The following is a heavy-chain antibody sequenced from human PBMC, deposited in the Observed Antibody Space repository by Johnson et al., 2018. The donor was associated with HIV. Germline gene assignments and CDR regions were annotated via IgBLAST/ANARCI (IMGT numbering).Heavy chain of an antibody. J-gene: IGHJ3*02. V-gene: IGHV3-66*02. Sequence: MQLVESGGGLVPPGGSLRLSCAASGFTVSSNYMSWVRQAPGKGLEWVSVIYSGGSTYYADSVKGRFTISRDNSQNTIYLQMNTLRAEDTAVYYCVRDRGYYDRVDVFDIWGQGAMVTVSS. CDR3: VRDRGYYDRVDVFDI. CDR2: IYSGGST. CDR1: GFTVSSNY. D-gene: IGHD3-10*02.